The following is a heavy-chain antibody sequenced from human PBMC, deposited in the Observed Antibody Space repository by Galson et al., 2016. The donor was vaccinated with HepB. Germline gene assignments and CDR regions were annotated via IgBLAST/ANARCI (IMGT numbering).Heavy chain of an antibody. Sequence: SLRLSCAASGFAFDTYAMSWVRQAPGKGLEWVSTMSANDTTTYYSDSVKGRFTLSRDNSMNTLYLQMNNLRAADTALYRCAKTVFSFATCYQNWWGRGTLVTVSS. CDR1: GFAFDTYA. D-gene: IGHD2-21*01. CDR2: MSANDTTT. J-gene: IGHJ4*02. V-gene: IGHV3-23*01. CDR3: AKTVFSFATCYQNW.